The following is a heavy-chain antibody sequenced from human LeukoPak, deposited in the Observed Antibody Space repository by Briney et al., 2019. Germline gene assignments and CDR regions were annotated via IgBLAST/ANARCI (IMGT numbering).Heavy chain of an antibody. J-gene: IGHJ6*04. V-gene: IGHV4-59*01. CDR2: IYPNGST. CDR3: ARDVRRALRFNNFYPYFGMDV. D-gene: IGHD3-16*01. Sequence: SGTLSLTCSVSGGPINFYWSWIRQSPGKGLEWIGCIYPNGSTSYNSSLKSRVTISLDTSKKQVSLMLNSVTAADTAVYYCARDVRRALRFNNFYPYFGMDVWGKGTTVIVST. CDR1: GGPINFY.